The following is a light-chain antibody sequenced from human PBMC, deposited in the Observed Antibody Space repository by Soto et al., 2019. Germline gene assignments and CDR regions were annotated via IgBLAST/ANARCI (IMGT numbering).Light chain of an antibody. J-gene: IGKJ2*01. CDR3: QQYGRSLYT. CDR1: QSVSSSY. CDR2: GAS. V-gene: IGKV3-20*01. Sequence: EIVLTQSPGTLSLSPGERATLSCRASQSVSSSYLAWYQQKPGQAPRLLIYGASSRATGIPDRFSGSGSGTAFTLTISRLAPEYVAVYYCQQYGRSLYTFGQGTKLEIK.